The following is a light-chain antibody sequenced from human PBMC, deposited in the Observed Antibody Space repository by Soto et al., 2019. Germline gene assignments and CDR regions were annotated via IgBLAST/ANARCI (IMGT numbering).Light chain of an antibody. CDR3: QQCNNWPHWT. J-gene: IGKJ1*01. Sequence: EIVLTQSPATLSLSPGERATLSCRASQSVGTFFAWYQQKPGQAPRLLIYDASNRATGIPPRFSGSGSGTDFSITISSLEPEDFAVYYCQQCNNWPHWTFVQGTKVEI. CDR1: QSVGTF. V-gene: IGKV3-11*01. CDR2: DAS.